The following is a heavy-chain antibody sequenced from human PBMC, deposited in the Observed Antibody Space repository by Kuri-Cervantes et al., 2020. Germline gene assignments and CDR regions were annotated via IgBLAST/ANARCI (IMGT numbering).Heavy chain of an antibody. J-gene: IGHJ4*02. Sequence: GGSLRLSCAASGFTFSSYSMNWVRQAPGKGLEWVSYISSSSSTIYYADSVKGRFTISRDNSKSTLYLQMSSLRTEDTAVYYCANWAGISSNWYGPFDYWGQGTLVTVSS. D-gene: IGHD6-13*01. V-gene: IGHV3-48*01. CDR3: ANWAGISSNWYGPFDY. CDR1: GFTFSSYS. CDR2: ISSSSSTI.